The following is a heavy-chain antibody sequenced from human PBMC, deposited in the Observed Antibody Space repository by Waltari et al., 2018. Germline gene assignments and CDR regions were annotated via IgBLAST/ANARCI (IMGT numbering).Heavy chain of an antibody. Sequence: EGQLVESGGGLVKPGGSLRLSCAASGFTVTSTYMTWVRQAPGKGLEWVSTIYSSATTFYADSVKGRFTISRDNSKNLLFLQMDDLRVNDTAVYYCARGGQIVRPRPLDLWGPGTLVTVSS. CDR3: ARGGQIVRPRPLDL. D-gene: IGHD6-6*01. J-gene: IGHJ3*01. CDR1: GFTVTSTY. CDR2: IYSSATT. V-gene: IGHV3-66*01.